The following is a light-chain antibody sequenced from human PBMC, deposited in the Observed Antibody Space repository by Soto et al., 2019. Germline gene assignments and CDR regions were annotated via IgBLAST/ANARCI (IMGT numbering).Light chain of an antibody. J-gene: IGKJ1*01. CDR2: AAS. V-gene: IGKV3-20*01. CDR1: QSVSSSY. Sequence: VLAQSPGSVSLSGGRSTNISCRASQSVSSSYLAWYPQKTGQAPRLXMYAASSRATGIPDRFSGGGSGTDFTLTISRLEPEDFEVYYCQQCGSSPWTFGQGTKVDIK. CDR3: QQCGSSPWT.